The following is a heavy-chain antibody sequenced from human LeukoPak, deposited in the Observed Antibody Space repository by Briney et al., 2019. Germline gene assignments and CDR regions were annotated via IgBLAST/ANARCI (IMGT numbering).Heavy chain of an antibody. Sequence: SETLSLTCTVSGGSISSSSYYWGWIRQPPGKGLEWIGSIYYSGSTYYNPSLKSRVTISVDTSKNQFSLKLSSVTAADTAVYYCARLTPDYITMIVVVGDAFDIWGQGTMVTVSS. D-gene: IGHD3-22*01. V-gene: IGHV4-39*01. J-gene: IGHJ3*02. CDR3: ARLTPDYITMIVVVGDAFDI. CDR2: IYYSGST. CDR1: GGSISSSSYY.